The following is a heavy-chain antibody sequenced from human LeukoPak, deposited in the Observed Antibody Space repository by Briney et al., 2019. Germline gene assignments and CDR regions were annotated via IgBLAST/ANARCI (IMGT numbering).Heavy chain of an antibody. D-gene: IGHD3-22*01. CDR1: GGSISSSNW. CDR2: IYHSGST. J-gene: IGHJ6*03. V-gene: IGHV4-4*02. Sequence: PSETLSPTCAVSGGSISSSNWWSWVRQPPGKGLEWIGEIYHSGSTNYNPSLKSRVTISVDTSKNQFSLKLSSVTAADTAVYYCARGGGYDSSGYYYSRRYYYYYYMDVWGKGTTVTVSS. CDR3: ARGGGYDSSGYYYSRRYYYYYYMDV.